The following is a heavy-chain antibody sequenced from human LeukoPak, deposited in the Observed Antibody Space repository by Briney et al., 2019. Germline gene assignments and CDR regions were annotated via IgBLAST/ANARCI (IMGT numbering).Heavy chain of an antibody. CDR3: ARNDASGSYYNVAFDI. Sequence: SETLSLSCTVSGGSISNYYWSWIRRPPGKGLEWIGYIYYSGITNYNPSLKSRVTISVDTSKNQFSLRLSSVTAADTAVYYCARNDASGSYYNVAFDIWAERPMVTVSS. D-gene: IGHD3-10*01. CDR2: IYYSGIT. CDR1: GGSISNYY. J-gene: IGHJ3*02. V-gene: IGHV4-59*01.